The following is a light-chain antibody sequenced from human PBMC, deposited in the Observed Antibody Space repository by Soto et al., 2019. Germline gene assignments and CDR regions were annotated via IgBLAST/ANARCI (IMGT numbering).Light chain of an antibody. J-gene: IGKJ1*01. CDR1: RIFSNN. V-gene: IGKV3-15*01. CDR3: QLYTNWPRWT. CDR2: GAF. Sequence: EIVVTQSPATVSSSPGERASLAFRASRIFSNNLAWYQHKPGQPPRLLMYGAFTRAAGVPARFSGSASGTEFNITISSLQSEDFAVYYCQLYTNWPRWTVGQGTKVDI.